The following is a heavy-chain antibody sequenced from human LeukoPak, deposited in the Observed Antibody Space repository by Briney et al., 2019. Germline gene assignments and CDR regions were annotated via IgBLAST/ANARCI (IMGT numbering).Heavy chain of an antibody. CDR2: ISGSGGST. Sequence: GGSLRLSCAASGFTFSSYGMHWVRQAPGKGLEWVSAISGSGGSTYYADSVKGRFTISRDNSKNTLYLQMNSLRAEDTAVYYCAKDASPSGYYIFDYWGQGTLVTVSS. V-gene: IGHV3-23*01. D-gene: IGHD3-22*01. CDR1: GFTFSSYG. J-gene: IGHJ4*02. CDR3: AKDASPSGYYIFDY.